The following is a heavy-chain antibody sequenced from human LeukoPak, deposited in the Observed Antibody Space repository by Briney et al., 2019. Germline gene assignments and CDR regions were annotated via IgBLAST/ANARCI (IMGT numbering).Heavy chain of an antibody. V-gene: IGHV4-34*01. CDR1: GGSFSGYY. D-gene: IGHD3-9*01. Sequence: SETLPLTCAVYGGSFSGYYWSWIRQPPGKGLEWIGEINHSGSTNYNPSLKSRVTISVDTSKNQFSLKLSSVTAADTAVYYCASFQTYYDILTGYYMRAEYFQHWGQGTLVTVSS. J-gene: IGHJ1*01. CDR3: ASFQTYYDILTGYYMRAEYFQH. CDR2: INHSGST.